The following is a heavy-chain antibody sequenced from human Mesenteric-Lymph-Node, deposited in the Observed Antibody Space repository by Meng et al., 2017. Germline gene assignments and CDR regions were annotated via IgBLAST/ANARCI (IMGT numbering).Heavy chain of an antibody. CDR2: IKGKANSYAT. J-gene: IGHJ4*02. CDR1: GFTFSDHY. Sequence: GESLKISCAASGFTFSDHYMDWVRQAPGKGLEWVGRIKGKANSYATEYAASVKGRFIVSRDDSKNSLDLQMNSLKSEDTAVYYCAKLLGRNSETDYWGQGNLVTGAS. CDR3: AKLLGRNSETDY. V-gene: IGHV3-72*01. D-gene: IGHD2-8*02.